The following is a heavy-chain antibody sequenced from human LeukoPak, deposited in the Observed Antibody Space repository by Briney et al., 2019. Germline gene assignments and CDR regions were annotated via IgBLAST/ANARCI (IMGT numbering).Heavy chain of an antibody. Sequence: SETLSLTCTVSGGSISSHYWSWIRQPPGKGLEWIGYIYYSGSTNHNPSLKSRVTISVDTSKNQFSLKLSSVTAADTAVYYCARAKWTVKAPPWVRFIWFDPWGQGTLVTVSS. D-gene: IGHD5-12*01. J-gene: IGHJ5*02. CDR1: GGSISSHY. V-gene: IGHV4-59*11. CDR2: IYYSGST. CDR3: ARAKWTVKAPPWVRFIWFDP.